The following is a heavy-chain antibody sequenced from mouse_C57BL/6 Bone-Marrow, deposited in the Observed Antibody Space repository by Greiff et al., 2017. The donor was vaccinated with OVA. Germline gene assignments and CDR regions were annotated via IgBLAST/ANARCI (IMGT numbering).Heavy chain of an antibody. CDR1: GYTFTSYW. J-gene: IGHJ4*01. V-gene: IGHV1-72*01. D-gene: IGHD2-4*01. CDR3: ARRRAFYYDYDGDYAMDY. CDR2: IDPNSGGT. Sequence: QVQLQQPGAELVKPGASVKLSCKASGYTFTSYWMHWVKQRPGRGLEWIGRIDPNSGGTKYNEKFKSKATLTVDKPSSTAYMQLSSLTSEDSAVDYCARRRAFYYDYDGDYAMDYWGQGTSDTVSS.